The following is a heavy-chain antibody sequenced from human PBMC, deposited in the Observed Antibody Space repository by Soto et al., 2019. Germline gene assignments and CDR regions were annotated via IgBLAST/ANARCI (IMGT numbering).Heavy chain of an antibody. CDR1: GFTFSDYY. CDR2: ISSSSSYT. J-gene: IGHJ4*02. Sequence: QVQLVESGGGLVKPGGSLRLSCAASGFTFSDYYMSWIRQAPGKGLEWVSYISSSSSYTNYADSVKGRFTISRDNAKNSLYLQMNSLRAEDSAVYYCARDGPGYSGYDRIDYWGQGTLVTVSS. V-gene: IGHV3-11*05. D-gene: IGHD5-12*01. CDR3: ARDGPGYSGYDRIDY.